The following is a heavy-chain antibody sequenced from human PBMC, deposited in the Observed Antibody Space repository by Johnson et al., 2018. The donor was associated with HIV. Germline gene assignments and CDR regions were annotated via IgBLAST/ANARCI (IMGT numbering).Heavy chain of an antibody. CDR3: AGEFHYPIVVVIAIRGGAFDI. J-gene: IGHJ3*02. CDR2: INWNGGNT. Sequence: AQLVESGGGLVQPGGSLRLSCAASGFTFSSYWMSWVRQAPGKGLEWVSGINWNGGNTNYADSVKGRFTISRDNAKNSLYLQMNSLRAEDTALYYCAGEFHYPIVVVIAIRGGAFDIWGQGTMVTVSS. V-gene: IGHV3-20*04. CDR1: GFTFSSYW. D-gene: IGHD2-21*01.